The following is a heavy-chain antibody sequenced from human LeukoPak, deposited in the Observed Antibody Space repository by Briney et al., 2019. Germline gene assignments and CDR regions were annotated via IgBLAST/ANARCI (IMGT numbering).Heavy chain of an antibody. D-gene: IGHD4-23*01. Sequence: AGGSLRLSCAASGLTFSMPAMDWVRQAPGKGLEWVAFADSVKGRFTISRDTSKNTLYLQMNSLRAEDTAVYYCANLLRWEPYWGQGTLVTVSS. V-gene: IGHV3-30*02. J-gene: IGHJ4*02. CDR1: GLTFSMPA. CDR3: ANLLRWEPY.